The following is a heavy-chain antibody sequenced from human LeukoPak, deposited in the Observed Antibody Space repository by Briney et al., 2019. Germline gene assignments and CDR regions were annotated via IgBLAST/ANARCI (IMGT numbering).Heavy chain of an antibody. CDR1: GGSISSGSYY. D-gene: IGHD3-3*01. CDR3: ARDRLSLTYYDFWSGYGYYYYMDV. J-gene: IGHJ6*03. CDR2: IYTSGST. V-gene: IGHV4-61*02. Sequence: SETLSLTCTVSGGSISSGSYYWRWIRQPAGTGLEWTGRIYTSGSTTYNSSLKSRVTISLDTSKNHFSLRLSSVTAADTAVYYCARDRLSLTYYDFWSGYGYYYYMDVWGKGTTVTVSS.